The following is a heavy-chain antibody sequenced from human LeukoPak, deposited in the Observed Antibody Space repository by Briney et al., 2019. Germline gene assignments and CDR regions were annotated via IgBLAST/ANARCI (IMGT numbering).Heavy chain of an antibody. Sequence: GGSLRLSCAASGFTFSSYWMSWVRQAPGKGLEWVANIKQDGSEKYYVDSVKGRFTISRDNAKNSLYLQMNSLRAEDTAVYYCARDSTYYYGSGSSPLDYWGQGTLVTVSS. D-gene: IGHD3-10*01. J-gene: IGHJ4*02. CDR2: IKQDGSEK. V-gene: IGHV3-7*01. CDR1: GFTFSSYW. CDR3: ARDSTYYYGSGSSPLDY.